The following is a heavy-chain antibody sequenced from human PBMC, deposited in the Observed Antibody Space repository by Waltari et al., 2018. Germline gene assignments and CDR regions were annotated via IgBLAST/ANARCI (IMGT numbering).Heavy chain of an antibody. CDR3: ARARTLVGVPYYFDY. V-gene: IGHV4-38-2*01. CDR1: GYSISSGYY. D-gene: IGHD1-26*01. Sequence: QVQLQESGPGLVKPSETLSLTCAVSGYSISSGYYWGWIRQPPGKGLEWIGRNYQRGSNYYNPALKSRVTMSIDTSKNQVSLKLSSVTAADTAVYYCARARTLVGVPYYFDYWGQGTLVTVSS. J-gene: IGHJ4*02. CDR2: NYQRGSN.